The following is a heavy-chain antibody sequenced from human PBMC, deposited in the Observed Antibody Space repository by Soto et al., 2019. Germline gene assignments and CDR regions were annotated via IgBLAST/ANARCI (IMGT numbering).Heavy chain of an antibody. CDR2: ISYDGSNK. D-gene: IGHD6-13*01. J-gene: IGHJ4*02. Sequence: VQLVESGGGVVQPGRSLRLSCAASGFTFSSYAMHWVRQAPGKGLEWVAVISYDGSNKYYADSVKGRFTISRDNSKNTLYLQMNSLRAEDTAVYYCARDSEGYSSSWFDYWGQGTLVTVSS. CDR3: ARDSEGYSSSWFDY. V-gene: IGHV3-30-3*01. CDR1: GFTFSSYA.